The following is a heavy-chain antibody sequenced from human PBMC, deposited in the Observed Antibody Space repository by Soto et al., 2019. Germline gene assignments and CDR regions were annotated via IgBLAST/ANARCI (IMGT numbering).Heavy chain of an antibody. J-gene: IGHJ3*01. CDR1: GFTCGSFA. CDR3: AKGNSWSAAIVVDV. V-gene: IGHV3-23*01. D-gene: IGHD3-22*01. Sequence: GGSLRVSCAASGFTCGSFARNWVRQAPGKGLEWVAAISGSAGSTYYADSVKGRFPISRDPSKNTLYLQMTRLGAADTAVYYWAKGNSWSAAIVVDVWGQGTMVTVSS. CDR2: ISGSAGST.